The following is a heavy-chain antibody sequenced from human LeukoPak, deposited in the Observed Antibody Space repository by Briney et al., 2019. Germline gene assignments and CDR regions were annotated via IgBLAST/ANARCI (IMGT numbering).Heavy chain of an antibody. CDR2: NSGSGGST. V-gene: IGHV3-23*01. D-gene: IGHD3-22*01. Sequence: GGSLRLSCAASGFTFSSYAMSLVRLAPGKGLEWVSANSGSGGSTYYADSVKGRFTISRDNSKNTLYLQMNSLRAEDTAVYYCAKAGPDSSGYYFDYWGQGTLVTVSS. CDR1: GFTFSSYA. J-gene: IGHJ4*02. CDR3: AKAGPDSSGYYFDY.